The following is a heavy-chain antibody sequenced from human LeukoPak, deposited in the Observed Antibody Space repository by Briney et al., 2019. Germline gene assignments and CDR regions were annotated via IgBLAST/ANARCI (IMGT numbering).Heavy chain of an antibody. V-gene: IGHV1-3*01. J-gene: IGHJ6*02. Sequence: ASVKVSCKASGYTFTSYAMHWVRQAPGQRLEWMGWINAGSGNTKYSQKFQGRVTITRDTSASTAYMELSSLRSEDTAVYYCARESVTTKYYYYYYGMDVWGQGTTVTVSS. CDR3: ARESVTTKYYYYYYGMDV. CDR2: INAGSGNT. D-gene: IGHD4-11*01. CDR1: GYTFTSYA.